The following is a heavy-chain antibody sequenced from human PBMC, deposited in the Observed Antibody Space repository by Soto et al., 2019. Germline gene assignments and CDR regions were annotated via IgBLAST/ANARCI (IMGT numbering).Heavy chain of an antibody. CDR2: IYYSGST. CDR3: ARDSLIGYSYGWFDP. J-gene: IGHJ5*02. Sequence: SETLSLTCTVSGGSISSYYWSWIRQPPGKGLEWIGYIYYSGSTNYNPSLKSRVTISVDTSKNQFSLKLSSVTAADTAVYYCARDSLIGYSYGWFDPWGQGTPVTVSS. D-gene: IGHD5-18*01. V-gene: IGHV4-59*01. CDR1: GGSISSYY.